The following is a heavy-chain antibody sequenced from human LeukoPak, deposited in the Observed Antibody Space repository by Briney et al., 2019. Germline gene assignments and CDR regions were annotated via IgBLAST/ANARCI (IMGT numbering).Heavy chain of an antibody. J-gene: IGHJ4*02. CDR3: ARLGSYEGLDY. CDR1: GFSFTSYW. Sequence: KYGESLKISCEGSGFSFTSYWIGWVRQMPGKGLEWMGINHPGDSDTRYSPSFQGQVTISADKSISTAYLQWSSLKASDTAMYYCARLGSYEGLDYWGQGTLVTVSS. CDR2: NHPGDSDT. V-gene: IGHV5-51*01. D-gene: IGHD5-12*01.